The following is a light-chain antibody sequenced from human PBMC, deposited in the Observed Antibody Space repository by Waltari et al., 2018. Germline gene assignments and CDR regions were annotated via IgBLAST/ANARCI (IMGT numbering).Light chain of an antibody. CDR2: GAS. V-gene: IGKV3D-15*01. CDR1: QRVSSN. CDR3: QQYNNWPPWT. Sequence: EIVMTQSPATLSVSPGERATLPCRASQRVSSNLAWYQQKPGQAPRLLIYGASTSATGIQARFVGSGSGTDFTLTISILQSEDFAVYYCQQYNNWPPWTFGQGTKVEIK. J-gene: IGKJ1*01.